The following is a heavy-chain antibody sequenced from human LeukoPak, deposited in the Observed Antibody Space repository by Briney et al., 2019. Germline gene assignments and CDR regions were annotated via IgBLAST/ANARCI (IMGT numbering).Heavy chain of an antibody. V-gene: IGHV4-30-2*01. D-gene: IGHD6-13*01. CDR2: IYSGST. CDR3: ARGRQQQLVQYYYYYYMDV. J-gene: IGHJ6*03. Sequence: SQTLSLTCTVSGASISSSGFYWSWIRQPPGKGLEWIGYIYSGSTYYNPSLKSRVTISGERSKNQFSLKLTSVTAADTAVYYCARGRQQQLVQYYYYYYMDVWGKGTTVTVSS. CDR1: GASISSSGFY.